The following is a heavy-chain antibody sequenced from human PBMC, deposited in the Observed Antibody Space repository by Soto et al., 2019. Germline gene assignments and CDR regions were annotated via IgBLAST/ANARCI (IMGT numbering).Heavy chain of an antibody. V-gene: IGHV3-30*18. CDR1: GFTFSLYC. D-gene: IGHD5-12*01. Sequence: QLVESGGGVVQPGRSLRLSCAASGFTFSLYCMHWVRQAPGKGLEWVAVTSYDGSKKYYEDSVKGRFTISRDNSKNTLYLQMNSLRPEDTDVYYCAKDSGYSGYDVYDYYYGMDVWGQGTKVNVSS. CDR2: TSYDGSKK. CDR3: AKDSGYSGYDVYDYYYGMDV. J-gene: IGHJ6*02.